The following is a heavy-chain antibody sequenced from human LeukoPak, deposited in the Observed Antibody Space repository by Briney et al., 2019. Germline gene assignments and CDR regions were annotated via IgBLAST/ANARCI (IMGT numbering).Heavy chain of an antibody. D-gene: IGHD3-10*01. CDR3: ANYGSGSYRFDP. CDR1: GGSISSGGYY. J-gene: IGHJ5*02. Sequence: SETLSLTCTVSGGSISSGGYYWSWIRQHPGKGLEWVGYIHHSGSTYYDPSLKSRLIISLDTSKNQFSLKLNSVTAADTAVYYCANYGSGSYRFDPWGQGTLVTVSS. CDR2: IHHSGST. V-gene: IGHV4-31*03.